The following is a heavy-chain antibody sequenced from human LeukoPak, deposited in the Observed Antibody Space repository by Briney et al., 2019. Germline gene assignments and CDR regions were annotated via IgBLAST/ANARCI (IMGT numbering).Heavy chain of an antibody. CDR1: GGSFSGYY. J-gene: IGHJ4*02. Sequence: SETLSLTCAVSGGSFSGYYWTWIRQPPGKGLEWIGEINHSGSTNYNPSLKSRVTISVDTSKNQFSLKLSSVTAADTAVYYCARGPSDPSIAVADPPDYWGQGTLVTVSS. D-gene: IGHD6-19*01. CDR2: INHSGST. V-gene: IGHV4-34*01. CDR3: ARGPSDPSIAVADPPDY.